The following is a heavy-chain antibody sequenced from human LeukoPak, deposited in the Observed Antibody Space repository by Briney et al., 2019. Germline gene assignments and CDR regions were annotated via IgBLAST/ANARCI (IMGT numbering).Heavy chain of an antibody. D-gene: IGHD1-7*01. CDR3: ARDRTQTTFDY. J-gene: IGHJ4*02. CDR1: GFTFSSYS. CDR2: ISSSSSYI. V-gene: IGHV3-21*01. Sequence: GGSLRLSCAASGFTFSSYSMNWVRQAPGKGLEWVSSISSSSSYIYYADSVKGRFTISRDNTKNSLYLQMNSLRAEDTAVCYCARDRTQTTFDYWGQGTLVTVSS.